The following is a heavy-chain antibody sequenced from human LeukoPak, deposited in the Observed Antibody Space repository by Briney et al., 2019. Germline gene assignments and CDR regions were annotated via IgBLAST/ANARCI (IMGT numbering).Heavy chain of an antibody. Sequence: GGSLRLSCAASGFTFSSYAMAWVRRTPGKGLEWLSYISSSSKINYADSVKGRFTISRDNAKNSLYLQMNSLRDEDTAVYYCARSANPGVHDFDPWGQGALVTVSP. J-gene: IGHJ5*02. V-gene: IGHV3-48*02. CDR3: ARSANPGVHDFDP. CDR1: GFTFSSYA. CDR2: ISSSSKI. D-gene: IGHD6-6*01.